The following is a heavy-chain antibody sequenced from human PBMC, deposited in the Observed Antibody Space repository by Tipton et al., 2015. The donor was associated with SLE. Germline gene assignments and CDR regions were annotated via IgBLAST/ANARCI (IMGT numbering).Heavy chain of an antibody. D-gene: IGHD3-10*01. Sequence: TLSLTCSVSGGSISSFYWSWIRQTPGKRLEWIGYIYHLGSTEYNPSLESRVTILVDTSKNHFSLELTSVTAADTTVYYCARQRLRLLSPLDAWGQGTTVTVS. V-gene: IGHV4-59*08. J-gene: IGHJ6*02. CDR1: GGSISSFY. CDR3: ARQRLRLLSPLDA. CDR2: IYHLGST.